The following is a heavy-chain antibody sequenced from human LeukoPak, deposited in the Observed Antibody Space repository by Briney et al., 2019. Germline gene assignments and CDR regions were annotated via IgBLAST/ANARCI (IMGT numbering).Heavy chain of an antibody. CDR1: GFTLSSYW. D-gene: IGHD3-22*01. Sequence: GGSLRLSCAASGFTLSSYWMHWVRQAPGKGLVWVSRINSDGTSTTYADSVKGRFTISRDNAKNTLYLQMNSLRAEDKGVFYCGGGRLAYSGSSGPLYSFDIWGQGTLVTVSS. CDR2: INSDGTST. V-gene: IGHV3-74*01. CDR3: GGGRLAYSGSSGPLYSFDI. J-gene: IGHJ3*02.